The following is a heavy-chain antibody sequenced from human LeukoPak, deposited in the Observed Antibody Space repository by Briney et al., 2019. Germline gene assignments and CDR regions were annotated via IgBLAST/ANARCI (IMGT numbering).Heavy chain of an antibody. CDR2: INHSGST. J-gene: IGHJ4*02. Sequence: SETLSLTCAVYGGSFSGYYWSWIRQPPGKGLEWIREINHSGSTNYNPSLKSRVTISVDTSKNQFSLKLSSVTAADTAVYYCARKADSSGYYYYFDYWGQGTLVTVSS. CDR1: GGSFSGYY. D-gene: IGHD3-22*01. V-gene: IGHV4-34*01. CDR3: ARKADSSGYYYYFDY.